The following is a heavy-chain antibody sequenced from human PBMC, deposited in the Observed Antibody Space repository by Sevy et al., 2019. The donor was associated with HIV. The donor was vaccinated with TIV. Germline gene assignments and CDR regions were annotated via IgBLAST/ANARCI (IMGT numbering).Heavy chain of an antibody. J-gene: IGHJ6*02. V-gene: IGHV3-11*04. CDR3: ARDLRYYYYYGMDV. Sequence: GSLRLSCAASGFTFSDYYMSWIRQAPGKGLEWVSYISSSGSTIYYADSVKGRFTISRDNAKNSLYLQMNSLRAEDTAVYYCARDLRYYYYYGMDVWGQGTTVTVSS. D-gene: IGHD4-17*01. CDR1: GFTFSDYY. CDR2: ISSSGSTI.